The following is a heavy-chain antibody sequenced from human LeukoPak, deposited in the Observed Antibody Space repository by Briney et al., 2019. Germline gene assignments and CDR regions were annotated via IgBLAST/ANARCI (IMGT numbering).Heavy chain of an antibody. V-gene: IGHV3-43*01. Sequence: GGSLRLSCAASGFSLDVYTIHWVRQPPGKGLEWLSLIEGSGRTSYAGSVKGRFTISKDNTKNFVYLQMNSLRTEDTAFYYCAKDFEGFGEFWGQGTLVTVSS. CDR1: GFSLDVYT. D-gene: IGHD3-10*01. CDR3: AKDFEGFGEF. J-gene: IGHJ1*01. CDR2: IEGSGRT.